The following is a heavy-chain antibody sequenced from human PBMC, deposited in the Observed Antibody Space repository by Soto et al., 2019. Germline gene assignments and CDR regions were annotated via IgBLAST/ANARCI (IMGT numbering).Heavy chain of an antibody. D-gene: IGHD1-26*01. CDR2: ISAYNGNT. V-gene: IGHV1-18*04. CDR1: GYTFTSYG. J-gene: IGHJ3*02. Sequence: QVQLVQSGAEVKKPGASVKVSCKASGYTFTSYGISWVRQAPGQGLEWMGWISAYNGNTNYAQKLQGSVTMTTDTSPSTVYMELRSLRSDDPALYYCSREGYSGPGGSFDIWGQGTMVTVSS. CDR3: SREGYSGPGGSFDI.